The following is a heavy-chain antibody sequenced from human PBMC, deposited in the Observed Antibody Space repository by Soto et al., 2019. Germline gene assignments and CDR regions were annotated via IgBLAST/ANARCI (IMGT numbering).Heavy chain of an antibody. Sequence: GGSLRLSCAASGFTFDDYTMHWVRQAPGKGLEWVSLISWDGGSTYYADSVKGRFTISRDNSKNSLYLQMNSLRTEDTALYYCAKDFIGVTTTGIFDYWGQGTLVTVSS. D-gene: IGHD4-17*01. CDR3: AKDFIGVTTTGIFDY. CDR2: ISWDGGST. CDR1: GFTFDDYT. V-gene: IGHV3-43*01. J-gene: IGHJ4*02.